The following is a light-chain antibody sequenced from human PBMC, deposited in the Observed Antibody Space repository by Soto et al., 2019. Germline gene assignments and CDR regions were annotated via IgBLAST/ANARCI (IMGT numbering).Light chain of an antibody. CDR3: QQYNSYSWT. CDR2: DAS. Sequence: DIQMTQSPSTLSASVGDRVTITCRASQSISSWLAWYQQKPGKAPKLLIYDASSLESGVPSRFSGSGSGTECTLTISSLQPDDFAPYYCQQYNSYSWTFGQGTKVEIK. J-gene: IGKJ1*01. CDR1: QSISSW. V-gene: IGKV1-5*01.